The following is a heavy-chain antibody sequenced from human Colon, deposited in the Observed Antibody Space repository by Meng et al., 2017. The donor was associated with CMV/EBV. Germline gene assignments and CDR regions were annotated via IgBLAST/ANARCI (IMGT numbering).Heavy chain of an antibody. V-gene: IGHV3-30*02. CDR2: VRHDGSAR. CDR3: AQSLDPVTPRDFYYGMDI. D-gene: IGHD3-16*01. Sequence: GGSLRLSCIASGFTFSNYAMHWVRQAPGKGLEWVAFVRHDGSARYYADFVKGRIIISRDNSKNTLFLEMNSLRVEDTAVYYCAQSLDPVTPRDFYYGMDIWGQGTTVTVSS. J-gene: IGHJ6*02. CDR1: GFTFSNYA.